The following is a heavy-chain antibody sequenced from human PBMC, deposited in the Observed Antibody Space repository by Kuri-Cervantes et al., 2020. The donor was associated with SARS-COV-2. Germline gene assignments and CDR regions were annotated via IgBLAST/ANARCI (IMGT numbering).Heavy chain of an antibody. J-gene: IGHJ6*02. CDR3: ASRSTYGSSTCCYRVYYYYGMDV. CDR2: IIPICGTA. V-gene: IGHV1-69*13. D-gene: IGHD2-2*02. CDR1: GGTFSSYA. Sequence: SVKVSCKASGGTFSSYAISWVRQAPGQGLEWMGGIIPICGTANYAQKFQGRVTITADESTSTAYMELSSLRSEDTAVYYCASRSTYGSSTCCYRVYYYYGMDVWGQGTTVTVSS.